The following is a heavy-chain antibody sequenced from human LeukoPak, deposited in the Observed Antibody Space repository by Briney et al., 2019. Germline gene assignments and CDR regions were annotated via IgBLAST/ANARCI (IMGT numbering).Heavy chain of an antibody. Sequence: SETLSLTCTVSGGSISSYYWSWIRQPAGKGLEWIGRIYTSGSTNYNPSLKSRVTMSVDTSKNQFSLKLSSVPAADTAVYYCARAASYSSGWFLYFDYGGQGTLVTVPS. CDR1: GGSISSYY. V-gene: IGHV4-4*07. CDR3: ARAASYSSGWFLYFDY. J-gene: IGHJ4*02. D-gene: IGHD6-19*01. CDR2: IYTSGST.